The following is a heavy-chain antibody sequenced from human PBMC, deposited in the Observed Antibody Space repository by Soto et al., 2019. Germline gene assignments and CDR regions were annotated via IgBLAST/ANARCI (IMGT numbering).Heavy chain of an antibody. Sequence: GGSLRLSCAASGFTVSSNYMSWVRQAPGKGLEWVSVIYSGGSTYYADSVKGRFTISRDNSKNTLYLQMNSLRAEDTAVYYCARAYCSSTSCYRNDAFDIWGQGTMVTVSS. CDR3: ARAYCSSTSCYRNDAFDI. CDR2: IYSGGST. CDR1: GFTVSSNY. D-gene: IGHD2-2*01. V-gene: IGHV3-66*01. J-gene: IGHJ3*02.